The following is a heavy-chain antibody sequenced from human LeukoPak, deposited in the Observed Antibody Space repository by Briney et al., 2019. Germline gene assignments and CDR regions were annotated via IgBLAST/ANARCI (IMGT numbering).Heavy chain of an antibody. Sequence: SETLSLTCTVSGGPISTYYWSWIRQPAGKGLEWIGRIYTSGSSNYNPSLKCRVTMSVDTSKNQFSLKLSSVTAADTAVYYCARDDYDSRGATPVFAFDIWGQGTMVTVSS. CDR1: GGPISTYY. CDR2: IYTSGSS. D-gene: IGHD1-26*01. J-gene: IGHJ3*02. V-gene: IGHV4-4*07. CDR3: ARDDYDSRGATPVFAFDI.